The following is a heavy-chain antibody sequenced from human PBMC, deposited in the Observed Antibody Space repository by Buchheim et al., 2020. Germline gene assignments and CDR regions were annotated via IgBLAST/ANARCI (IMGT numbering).Heavy chain of an antibody. V-gene: IGHV3-66*01. Sequence: EVQLVESGGGLVQPGGSLRLSCAVSGFTVSSDSMSWVRQAPGKGLEWVSAIYGGGATYYTESVKGRFNISRDSSKNTLYLQMNRLRVEDTAMYYCARRQPSGSWFDPWGQGTL. CDR2: IYGGGAT. CDR1: GFTVSSDS. CDR3: ARRQPSGSWFDP. J-gene: IGHJ5*02. D-gene: IGHD3-22*01.